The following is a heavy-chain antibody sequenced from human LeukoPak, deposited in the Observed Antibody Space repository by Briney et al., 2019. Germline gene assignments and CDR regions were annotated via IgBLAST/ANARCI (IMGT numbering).Heavy chain of an antibody. CDR3: ARGLYSYSSSSSGGY. J-gene: IGHJ4*02. CDR2: IYPGDSDT. CDR1: GYSFTSYW. Sequence: GESLKISCKGSGYSFTSYWIGWVRQMPGEGLEWMGIIYPGDSDTRYSPSFQGQVTIAADKSISTAYLQWSSLKASDTAMYYCARGLYSYSSSSSGGYWGQGTLVTVSS. V-gene: IGHV5-51*01. D-gene: IGHD6-6*01.